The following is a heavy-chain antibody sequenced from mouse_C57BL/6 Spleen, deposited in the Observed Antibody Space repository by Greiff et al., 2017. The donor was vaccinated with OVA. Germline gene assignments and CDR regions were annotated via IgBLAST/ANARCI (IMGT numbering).Heavy chain of an antibody. CDR1: GFSLTSYG. D-gene: IGHD4-1*01. CDR2: IWSGGST. V-gene: IGHV2-2*01. CDR3: ARRGTGTGCAY. Sequence: VQLKESGPGLVQPSQSLSITCTVSGFSLTSYGVHWVRPSPGKGLELLGVIWSGGSTDYNASFISRLSISKDNSKSQCFCKRHSLQADDTAIYYCARRGTGTGCAYWGQGTLVTVSA. J-gene: IGHJ3*01.